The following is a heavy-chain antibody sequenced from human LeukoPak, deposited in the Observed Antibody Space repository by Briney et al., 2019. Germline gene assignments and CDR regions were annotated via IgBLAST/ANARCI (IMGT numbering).Heavy chain of an antibody. CDR2: ISAYNGNT. J-gene: IGHJ4*02. CDR3: ARDKLTVTTLSNY. V-gene: IGHV1-18*01. D-gene: IGHD4-17*01. Sequence: GASVKVSCKASGYTFTSYGVRWMRQAPGQRLELMGWISAYNGNTNYAQKLQGRVTMTTDTSTSTAYMELRSLRSDDTAVYYCARDKLTVTTLSNYWGQGTLVTVSS. CDR1: GYTFTSYG.